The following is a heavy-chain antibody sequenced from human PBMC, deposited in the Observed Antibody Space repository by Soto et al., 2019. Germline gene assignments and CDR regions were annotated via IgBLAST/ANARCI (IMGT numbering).Heavy chain of an antibody. CDR3: APGIAAAGSDWWYFDY. V-gene: IGHV1-24*01. D-gene: IGHD6-13*01. Sequence: ASVKVSCKVSGYTLTELSMHWVRQAPGKGLEWMGGFDPEDGETIYAQKFQGRVTMTEDKSTDTDYMELSSLRTEDTAVYYCAPGIAAAGSDWWYFDYWGQGTLVTVSS. J-gene: IGHJ4*02. CDR2: FDPEDGET. CDR1: GYTLTELS.